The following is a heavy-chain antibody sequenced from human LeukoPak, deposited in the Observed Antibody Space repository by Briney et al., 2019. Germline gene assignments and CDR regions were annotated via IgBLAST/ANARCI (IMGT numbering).Heavy chain of an antibody. V-gene: IGHV3-15*01. CDR2: IKSTTVGGTT. J-gene: IGHJ6*02. CDR3: ARDRSRDYYSGLDV. Sequence: GGSLRLSCAVSGLTFSNAWMSWVRQAPGKGLEWVGRIKSTTVGGTTEYAAPVKGRFTISRDDSKDSVYLQMNSLRAEDTAMYYCARDRSRDYYSGLDVWGQGTTVTVSS. CDR1: GLTFSNAW.